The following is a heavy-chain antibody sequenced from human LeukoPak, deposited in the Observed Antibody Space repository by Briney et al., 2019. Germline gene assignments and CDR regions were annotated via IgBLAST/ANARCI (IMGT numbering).Heavy chain of an antibody. V-gene: IGHV4-34*01. Sequence: SETLSLTCAVYGGSFSGYYWGWIRQPPGKGLEWIGEINHSGSTNYNPSLKSRVTISVDTSKNQFSLKLSSVTAADTAVYYCARRKRWLPGYFQHWGQGTLVTVSS. CDR2: INHSGST. J-gene: IGHJ1*01. CDR1: GGSFSGYY. CDR3: ARRKRWLPGYFQH. D-gene: IGHD5-24*01.